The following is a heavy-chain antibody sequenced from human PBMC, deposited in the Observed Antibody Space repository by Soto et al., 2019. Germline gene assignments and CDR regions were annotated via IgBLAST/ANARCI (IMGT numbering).Heavy chain of an antibody. J-gene: IGHJ4*02. CDR3: ARATYEYYYDSSGYYLRFDY. Sequence: QVQLQESGPGLVKPSQTLSLTCTVSGGSISSGGYYWSWIRQHPGKGLEWIGYIYDSGSTYYNPSLKSRVTISVDTSKNQFSLKLSSVTAADTAVYYCARATYEYYYDSSGYYLRFDYWGQGTLVTVSS. CDR1: GGSISSGGYY. CDR2: IYDSGST. V-gene: IGHV4-31*03. D-gene: IGHD3-22*01.